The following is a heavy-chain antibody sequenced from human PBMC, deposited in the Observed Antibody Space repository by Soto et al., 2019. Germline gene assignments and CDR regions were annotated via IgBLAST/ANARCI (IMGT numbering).Heavy chain of an antibody. CDR1: GGSISSYY. CDR2: IYYSGST. Sequence: PSEMLSLNCTVSGGSISSYYWSWIRQPPGKGLEWIGYIYYSGSTNYNPSLKSRVTISVDTSKNQFSLKLSSVTAADTAVYYCARRYGPGFDYWGQGTLVTVSS. D-gene: IGHD4-17*01. V-gene: IGHV4-59*08. J-gene: IGHJ4*02. CDR3: ARRYGPGFDY.